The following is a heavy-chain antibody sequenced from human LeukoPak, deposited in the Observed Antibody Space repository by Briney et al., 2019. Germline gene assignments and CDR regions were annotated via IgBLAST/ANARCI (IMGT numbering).Heavy chain of an antibody. CDR2: ISDIGSI. J-gene: IGHJ4*02. CDR1: GGSISSYY. CDR3: ARDRYYFDSNGPVYFDY. V-gene: IGHV4-59*12. D-gene: IGHD3-22*01. Sequence: SETLSLTCTVSGGSISSYYWSWIRQPPGKGLEWIAYISDIGSINYNPSLKSRVTMSVDTSKNQFSLRLSSVTAADTAVYYCARDRYYFDSNGPVYFDYWGQGTLVTVSS.